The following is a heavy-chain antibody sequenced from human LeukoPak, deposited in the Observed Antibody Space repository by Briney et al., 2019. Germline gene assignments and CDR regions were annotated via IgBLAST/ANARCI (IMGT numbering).Heavy chain of an antibody. V-gene: IGHV3-73*01. D-gene: IGHD3-22*01. CDR2: IRSKANSYTT. Sequence: GGSLTLSCAASGFTFSGSAMHWVRQASGKGLEWVGRIRSKANSYTTAYAASVKGRFTISRDDSKNTAYLQMNSLKTEDTAVYYCTRRPHYYDSSGYYYYYYGMDVWGQGTTVTVSS. J-gene: IGHJ6*02. CDR3: TRRPHYYDSSGYYYYYYGMDV. CDR1: GFTFSGSA.